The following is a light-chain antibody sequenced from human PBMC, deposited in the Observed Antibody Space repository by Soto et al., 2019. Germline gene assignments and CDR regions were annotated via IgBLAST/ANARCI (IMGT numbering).Light chain of an antibody. CDR2: GAS. J-gene: IGKJ1*01. V-gene: IGKV3-20*01. CDR1: QSISNL. Sequence: EIVMTQSPATLSVSPGERATLSCRASQSISNLLAWYQQKPGQAPRLLIYGASSRATGIPDRFSGSGSGTDFTLTISRLEPEDFAVYYCHQYGSSPATFGQGTKVDIK. CDR3: HQYGSSPAT.